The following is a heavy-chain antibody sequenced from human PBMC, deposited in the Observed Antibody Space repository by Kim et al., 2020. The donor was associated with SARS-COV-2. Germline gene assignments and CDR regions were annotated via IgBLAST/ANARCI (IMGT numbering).Heavy chain of an antibody. CDR3: AKAAVVSDTGLRYFDWSPGDYYGMDV. Sequence: GGSLRLSCAASGFTFGDYAMHWVRQAPGKGLEWVSGISWNSGSIGYADSVKGRFTISRDNAKNSLYLQMNSLRAEDTALYYCAKAAVVSDTGLRYFDWSPGDYYGMDVWGQGTTVTVSS. CDR1: GFTFGDYA. CDR2: ISWNSGSI. V-gene: IGHV3-9*01. D-gene: IGHD3-9*01. J-gene: IGHJ6*02.